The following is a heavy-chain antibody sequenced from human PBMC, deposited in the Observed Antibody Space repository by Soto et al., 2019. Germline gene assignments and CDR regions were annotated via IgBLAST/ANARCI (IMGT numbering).Heavy chain of an antibody. CDR2: IKSKEDGATT. V-gene: IGHV3-15*01. Sequence: PGGSLRLSCAASGFIFTKAWMSWVRQAPGKGLEWVGRIKSKEDGATTDYGAPVKGRFIISRDDSKNTLFLQMNSLKTEDTAVYFCTTDVYCTNGVCPNYFRYYVDVWGKGTTVTVSS. CDR1: GFIFTKAW. D-gene: IGHD2-8*01. J-gene: IGHJ6*03. CDR3: TTDVYCTNGVCPNYFRYYVDV.